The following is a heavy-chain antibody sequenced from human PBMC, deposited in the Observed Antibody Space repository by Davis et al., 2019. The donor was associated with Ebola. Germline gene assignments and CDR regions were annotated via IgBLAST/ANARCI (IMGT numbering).Heavy chain of an antibody. CDR2: IYHSGST. D-gene: IGHD2-21*02. CDR1: GYSISSGYY. CDR3: ARDGYGDADDAFDI. V-gene: IGHV4-38-2*02. J-gene: IGHJ3*02. Sequence: PSETLSLTCTVSGYSISSGYYWGWIRQPPGKGLEWIGSIYHSGSTYYNPSLKSRVTISVDTSKNQFSLKLSSVTAADTAVYYCARDGYGDADDAFDIWGQGTMVTVSS.